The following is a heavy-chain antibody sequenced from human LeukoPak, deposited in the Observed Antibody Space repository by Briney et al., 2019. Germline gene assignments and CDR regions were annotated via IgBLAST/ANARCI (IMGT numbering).Heavy chain of an antibody. J-gene: IGHJ4*02. Sequence: GGSLRLSCAASAFTFSNYAMSWVRQAPGKGLEWVSTLSATVSDGGAYYADSVKGRFTISRDNSKNTLHLQLNSLRDEDTAMYYCAKNRGKGAVSGTWEIDYWGQGTLVTVSS. CDR1: AFTFSNYA. CDR2: LSATVSDGGA. V-gene: IGHV3-23*01. CDR3: AKNRGKGAVSGTWEIDY. D-gene: IGHD6-19*01.